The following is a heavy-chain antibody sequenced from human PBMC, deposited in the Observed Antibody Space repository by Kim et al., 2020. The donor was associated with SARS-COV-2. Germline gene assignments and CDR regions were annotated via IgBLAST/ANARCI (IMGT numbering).Heavy chain of an antibody. Sequence: WGSLRLSCAASGFTFSSYAMHWVRQAPGKGLEWVAVISYDGSNKYYADSVKGRFTISRDNSKNTLYLQMNSLRAEDTAVYYCARVGRAGFDWLFVPWGAFDIWGQGTMVTVSS. V-gene: IGHV3-30*04. CDR3: ARVGRAGFDWLFVPWGAFDI. CDR1: GFTFSSYA. D-gene: IGHD3-9*01. CDR2: ISYDGSNK. J-gene: IGHJ3*02.